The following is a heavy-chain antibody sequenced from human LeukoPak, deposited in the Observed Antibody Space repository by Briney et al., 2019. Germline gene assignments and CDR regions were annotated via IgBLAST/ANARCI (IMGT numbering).Heavy chain of an antibody. CDR3: ARLTEGNTYGHEGTFDY. D-gene: IGHD5-18*01. J-gene: IGHJ4*02. Sequence: SETLSLTCTVSGGSISSSSYCWGWIRQPPGKGLEWIGSIYYRGTTYYNPSLKSRVTISVDTSKNQFSLKLSSVTAGDTAVYYCARLTEGNTYGHEGTFDYWGQGTLVTVSS. CDR2: IYYRGTT. CDR1: GGSISSSSYC. V-gene: IGHV4-39*01.